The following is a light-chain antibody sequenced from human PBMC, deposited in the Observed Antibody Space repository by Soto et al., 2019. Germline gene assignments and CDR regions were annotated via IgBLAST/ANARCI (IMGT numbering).Light chain of an antibody. V-gene: IGKV3-20*01. CDR1: QSVSSSS. J-gene: IGKJ1*01. CDR2: GVS. CDR3: HQFGTSPKT. Sequence: DIVLTQSPGTLSLSPGESATLSCRASQSVSSSSLAWYQYKPGQAPRLLIYGVSRRATGIPDRFSGSGSGTHFTLTISRLEPEDFAVYYCHQFGTSPKTFGQGTKVESK.